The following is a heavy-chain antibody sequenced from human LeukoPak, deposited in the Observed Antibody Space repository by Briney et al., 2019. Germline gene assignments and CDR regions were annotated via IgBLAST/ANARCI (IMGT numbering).Heavy chain of an antibody. J-gene: IGHJ4*02. V-gene: IGHV4-61*09. D-gene: IGHD5-18*01. CDR3: ARRSSYGYIDY. CDR1: GGSISSGGYY. CDR2: IYTSGST. Sequence: SQTLSLTCAVSGGSISSGGYYWSWIRQPPGKGLEWIGYIYTSGSTNYNPSLKSRVTISVDTSKNQFSLKLSSVTAADTAVYYCARRSSYGYIDYWGQGTLVTVSS.